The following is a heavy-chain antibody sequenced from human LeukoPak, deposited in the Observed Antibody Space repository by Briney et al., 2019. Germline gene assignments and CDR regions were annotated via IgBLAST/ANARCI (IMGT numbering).Heavy chain of an antibody. J-gene: IGHJ4*02. CDR3: ARARHYYDISGYSSWFYY. D-gene: IGHD3-22*01. Sequence: GGPLRLSCAASGFTFSSYWMHWVRQAPGKGLVWVSRIYIDGSSTSYADSVKGRFTISRDNAKNTLYLQMNSLRAEDTAIYYCARARHYYDISGYSSWFYYWGQGTLVTVSS. V-gene: IGHV3-74*01. CDR2: IYIDGSST. CDR1: GFTFSSYW.